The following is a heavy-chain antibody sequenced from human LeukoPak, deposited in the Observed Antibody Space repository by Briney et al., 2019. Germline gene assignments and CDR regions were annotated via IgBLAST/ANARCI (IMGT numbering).Heavy chain of an antibody. Sequence: GGSLRLSCAASGFTFSSYSMNWVRQAPGKGLEWVSSIISSSSYIYYADSVKGRFTISRDNAKNSLYLQMNSLRAEDTAVYYCAKEVGMVAESEYFHHWGQGTLVTVSS. CDR2: IISSSSYI. J-gene: IGHJ1*01. D-gene: IGHD1-26*01. CDR3: AKEVGMVAESEYFHH. V-gene: IGHV3-21*04. CDR1: GFTFSSYS.